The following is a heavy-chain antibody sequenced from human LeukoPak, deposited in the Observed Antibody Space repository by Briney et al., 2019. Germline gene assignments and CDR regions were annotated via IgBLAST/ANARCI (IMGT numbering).Heavy chain of an antibody. CDR3: ASYNTIFGVVIYGY. CDR2: IIPIFGTA. Sequence: SVKVSCKASGGTFSSYAISWVRQAPGQGLEWMGGIIPIFGTANYAQKFQGRVTITADKSTSTAYMELSSLRSEDTAVYYCASYNTIFGVVIYGYWGQGTLVTVSS. J-gene: IGHJ4*02. V-gene: IGHV1-69*06. CDR1: GGTFSSYA. D-gene: IGHD3-3*01.